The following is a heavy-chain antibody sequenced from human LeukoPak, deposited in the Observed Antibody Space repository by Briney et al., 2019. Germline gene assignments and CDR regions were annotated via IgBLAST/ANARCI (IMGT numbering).Heavy chain of an antibody. V-gene: IGHV3-30*18. CDR1: GFPFSNHG. CDR2: IWDDGSDK. D-gene: IGHD2-21*02. J-gene: IGHJ3*01. CDR3: AKPRGGDSWAFDV. Sequence: GRSLRLSCVASGFPFSNHGMHWVRQAPGKGLEWVASIWDDGSDKYSADSVKGRFTISRDNSKNTLNLQMNSLRAEDTAVYYCAKPRGGDSWAFDVWGQGTMVTVSS.